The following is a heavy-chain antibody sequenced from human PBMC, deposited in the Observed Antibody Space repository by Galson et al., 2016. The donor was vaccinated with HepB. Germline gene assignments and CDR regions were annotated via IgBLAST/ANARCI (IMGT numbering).Heavy chain of an antibody. D-gene: IGHD1-26*01. CDR3: AKDVGGEAFFEY. V-gene: IGHV3-23*01. CDR1: GFIFSSCG. CDR2: ISDSGSNT. Sequence: SLRLSCAASGFIFSSCGMSWVRQAPGKGLEWVSTISDSGSNTHYADSVGGRFTISRDNSKTTLYLQMKSLRAEDTAVYYCAKDVGGEAFFEYWGQGALVTVSS. J-gene: IGHJ4*02.